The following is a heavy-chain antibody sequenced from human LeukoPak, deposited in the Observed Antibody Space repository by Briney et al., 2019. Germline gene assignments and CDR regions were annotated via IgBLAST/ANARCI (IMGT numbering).Heavy chain of an antibody. CDR3: ARGVRVAMYYYYYYMDV. V-gene: IGHV4-34*01. D-gene: IGHD2-15*01. Sequence: PSETLSLTCAVYGGSFSGYYWSWIRQPPGKGLEWIGEINHSGSTNYSPSLKSRVTISVDTSKNQFSLKLSSVTAADTAVYYCARGVRVAMYYYYYYMDVWGKGTTVTVSS. J-gene: IGHJ6*03. CDR2: INHSGST. CDR1: GGSFSGYY.